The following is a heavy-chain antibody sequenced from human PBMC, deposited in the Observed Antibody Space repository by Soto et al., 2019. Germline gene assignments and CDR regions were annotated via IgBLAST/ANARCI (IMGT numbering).Heavy chain of an antibody. D-gene: IGHD4-17*01. CDR1: GYTFTSYY. J-gene: IGHJ4*02. CDR2: INPSGGST. Sequence: QVQLVQSGAEVKKPGASVKVSCKASGYTFTSYYMHWVRQAPGQGLEWMGIINPSGGSTSYAQKFQGRVTMTMDTSTSTVYMDLSSLRTEDTAVYYCAREEPCPVSTTYYFDYWGQGTLVTVSS. V-gene: IGHV1-46*03. CDR3: AREEPCPVSTTYYFDY.